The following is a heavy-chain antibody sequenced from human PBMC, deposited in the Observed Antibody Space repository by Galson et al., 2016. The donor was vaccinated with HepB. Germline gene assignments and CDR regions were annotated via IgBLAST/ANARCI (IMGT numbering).Heavy chain of an antibody. Sequence: SLRLSCAASGFTVSNNYMNWVRQAPGKGLEWVSVIYRGGDPYYADSVKGRFTLSRDNSKNTLYLQMNSLRAEDTAVYYCVIGEGGDFYFDSWGQGTLVTVSS. CDR2: IYRGGDP. J-gene: IGHJ4*02. V-gene: IGHV3-53*01. CDR3: VIGEGGDFYFDS. CDR1: GFTVSNNY. D-gene: IGHD4-17*01.